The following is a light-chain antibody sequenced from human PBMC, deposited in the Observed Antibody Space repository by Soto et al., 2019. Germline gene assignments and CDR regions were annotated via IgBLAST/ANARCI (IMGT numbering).Light chain of an antibody. CDR3: QQYGSSGRT. V-gene: IGKV3-20*01. CDR2: GAS. Sequence: EIVLTQSPGTLSLSPGERATLSCRTSQSVSSNYLAWYQQKPGQAPRLLIYGASSRATGIPDRFSGSGSGTDFTLTISRLEPEYFAVYYCQQYGSSGRTFGQGTKVEIK. CDR1: QSVSSNY. J-gene: IGKJ1*01.